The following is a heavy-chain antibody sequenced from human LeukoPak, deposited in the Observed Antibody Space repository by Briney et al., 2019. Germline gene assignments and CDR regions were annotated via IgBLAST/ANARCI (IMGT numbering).Heavy chain of an antibody. CDR3: ARGFQDYDFWSGYYPLLWFDP. V-gene: IGHV4-34*01. J-gene: IGHJ5*02. CDR1: GGSFSGYY. Sequence: SETLSLTCAVYGGSFSGYYWSWIRQPPGEGLEWIGEINHSGSTNYNPSLKSRVTISVDTSKNQFSLKLSSVTAADTAVYYCARGFQDYDFWSGYYPLLWFDPWGQGTLVTVSS. D-gene: IGHD3-3*01. CDR2: INHSGST.